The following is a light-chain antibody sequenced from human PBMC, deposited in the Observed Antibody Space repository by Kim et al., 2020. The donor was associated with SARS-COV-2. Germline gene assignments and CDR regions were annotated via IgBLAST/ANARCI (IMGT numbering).Light chain of an antibody. J-gene: IGLJ1*01. V-gene: IGLV2-14*03. CDR3: CSYARGSAYV. Sequence: GHSITLSSPGPSSDVGDYDYVSWYQQHPGKAPTLIISVVSNRPSGVSSRFSGSKSGNTASLTISGLQDEDEADYYCCSYARGSAYVFGTGTKVTVL. CDR1: SSDVGDYDY. CDR2: VVS.